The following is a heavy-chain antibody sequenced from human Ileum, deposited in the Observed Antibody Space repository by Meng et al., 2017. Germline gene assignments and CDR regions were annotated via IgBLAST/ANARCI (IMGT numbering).Heavy chain of an antibody. V-gene: IGHV4-4*03. CDR3: ARHGGYSQDF. J-gene: IGHJ4*02. CDR2: ISHSGSA. Sequence: VQLRVSGPGLVRPPGTLSLTFAGSSGSISSNTYWSWVRQPPGKGLEWIGQISHSGSAYYNPSLKSRVTMSVDKSKSQFSLMLTSVTAADTAIYYCARHGGYSQDFWGQGTLVTVSS. D-gene: IGHD4-23*01. CDR1: SGSISSNTY.